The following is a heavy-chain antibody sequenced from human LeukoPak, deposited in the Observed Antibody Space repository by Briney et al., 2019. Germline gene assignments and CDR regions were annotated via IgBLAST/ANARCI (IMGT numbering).Heavy chain of an antibody. Sequence: GGSLRLSCVVSGFSFNRYLMHWVRQAPGKGLEWVTSISDGGTNKYYSDSVRGRFTISRDNSKSTLYLQMDSLRIEDTSMYYCVRGLWTAMGAGAYWGQGTLVAVSS. J-gene: IGHJ4*02. V-gene: IGHV3-30-3*01. CDR3: VRGLWTAMGAGAY. CDR2: ISDGGTNK. D-gene: IGHD5-18*01. CDR1: GFSFNRYL.